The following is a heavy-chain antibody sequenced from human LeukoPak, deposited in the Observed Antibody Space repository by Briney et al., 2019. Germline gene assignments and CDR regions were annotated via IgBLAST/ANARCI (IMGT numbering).Heavy chain of an antibody. CDR1: GFTFSSYA. D-gene: IGHD5-18*01. V-gene: IGHV3-23*01. CDR2: ISGSGGST. J-gene: IGHJ4*02. CDR3: AKGEEYSYGQSGFFDY. Sequence: PGGSLRLSCAASGFTFSSYAMSWVRQAPGKGLEWVPAISGSGGSTYYADSVKGRFTISRDNSKNTLYLQMNSLRAEDTAVYYCAKGEEYSYGQSGFFDYWGQGTLVTVSS.